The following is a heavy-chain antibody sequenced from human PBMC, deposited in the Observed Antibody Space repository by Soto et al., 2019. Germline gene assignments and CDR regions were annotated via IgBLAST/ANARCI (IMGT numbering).Heavy chain of an antibody. CDR1: GGSFSGYY. J-gene: IGHJ4*02. CDR2: INHSGST. CDR3: ARGPAGDKVDD. Sequence: SETLSLTCAVYGGSFSGYYWTWIRQPPGKGLEWIGEINHSGSTYYNPSLKSRVTISVDTSKNQFSLKLSSVTAADTAVYYCARGPAGDKVDDWGQGTLVTVSS. V-gene: IGHV4-34*01. D-gene: IGHD7-27*01.